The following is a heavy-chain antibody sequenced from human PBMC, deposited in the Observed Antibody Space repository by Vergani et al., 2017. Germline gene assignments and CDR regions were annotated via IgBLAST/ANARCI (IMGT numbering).Heavy chain of an antibody. J-gene: IGHJ3*01. V-gene: IGHV3-23*01. CDR3: VRDVRVSRT. Sequence: EVQLLESGGGLEQPGGSLRLSCAASGFIFSNFAMTWVRQAPGKGLEWVSVISGRGGDTYYADSVKGRFTISRDNAKNSLYLDMSSLRAEDTAVYYCVRDVRVSRTWGQGTLVAVSS. CDR2: ISGRGGDT. CDR1: GFIFSNFA.